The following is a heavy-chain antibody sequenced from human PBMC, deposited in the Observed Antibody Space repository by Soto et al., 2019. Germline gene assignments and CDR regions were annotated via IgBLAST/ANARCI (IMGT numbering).Heavy chain of an antibody. V-gene: IGHV4-30-2*01. J-gene: IGHJ5*02. Sequence: QLQLQESGSELWKPSKTRPLTCAVSGGPFSSGGYSWSWIRQQPGKGLEWIGYIYHSGSTYYNPSLKSRVTISVDRSKNQFSLKLSSVTAADTAVYYCARVPGPWGQGTLVTVSS. CDR3: ARVPGP. CDR1: GGPFSSGGYS. CDR2: IYHSGST.